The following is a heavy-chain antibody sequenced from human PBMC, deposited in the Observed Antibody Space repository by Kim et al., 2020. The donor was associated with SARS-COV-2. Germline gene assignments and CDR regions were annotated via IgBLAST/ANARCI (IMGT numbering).Heavy chain of an antibody. J-gene: IGHJ4*02. V-gene: IGHV1-2*02. D-gene: IGHD3-3*01. CDR2: INPNSGGT. Sequence: ASVKVSCKASGYTFTGYYMHWVRQSPGQGLEWMGWINPNSGGTNYAQKFQGRVTMTRDTSISTAYMELSRLRSDDTAVYYCARPFRRLDYDFWRPDYFDYWGQGTLVTVSS. CDR3: ARPFRRLDYDFWRPDYFDY. CDR1: GYTFTGYY.